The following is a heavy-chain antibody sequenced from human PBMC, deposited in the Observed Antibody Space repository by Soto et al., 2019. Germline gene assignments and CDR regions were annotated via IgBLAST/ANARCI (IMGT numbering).Heavy chain of an antibody. CDR3: ARGKRYYDSSGLDY. J-gene: IGHJ4*02. V-gene: IGHV4-34*01. Sequence: PSETLSLTCAVYGGSFSGYYWSWIRQPPGKGLEWIGEINHSGSTNYNPSLKSRVTISVDTSKNQFSLKLSSVTAADTAVYYCARGKRYYDSSGLDYWGQGTLVTVSS. D-gene: IGHD3-22*01. CDR2: INHSGST. CDR1: GGSFSGYY.